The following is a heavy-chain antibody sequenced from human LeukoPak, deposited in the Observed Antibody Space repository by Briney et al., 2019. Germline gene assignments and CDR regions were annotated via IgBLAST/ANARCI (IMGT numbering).Heavy chain of an antibody. J-gene: IGHJ4*02. Sequence: GGSLRLSCAASGVTFSSYSMNWVRQAPGKGLEWVSYISSSSSTIYYADSVKGRFTISRDNAKNSLYLQMNSLRAEDTAVYYCAGGRVITMVRGVLVYWGQGTLVTVSS. CDR3: AGGRVITMVRGVLVY. CDR2: ISSSSSTI. V-gene: IGHV3-48*01. D-gene: IGHD3-10*01. CDR1: GVTFSSYS.